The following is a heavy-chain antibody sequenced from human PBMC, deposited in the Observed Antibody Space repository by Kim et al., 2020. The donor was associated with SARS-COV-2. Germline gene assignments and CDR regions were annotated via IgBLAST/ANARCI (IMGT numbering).Heavy chain of an antibody. CDR3: ARVQSIDFWSGSNWFDP. Sequence: SETLSLTCTVSGGSISSYYWSWIRQPPGKGLEWIGYIYYSGSTNYNPSLKSRVTLSVDTSKNQFSLKLSSVTAADTAVYYCARVQSIDFWSGSNWFDPWGQGTLVTVSS. CDR1: GGSISSYY. CDR2: IYYSGST. V-gene: IGHV4-59*13. J-gene: IGHJ5*02. D-gene: IGHD3-3*01.